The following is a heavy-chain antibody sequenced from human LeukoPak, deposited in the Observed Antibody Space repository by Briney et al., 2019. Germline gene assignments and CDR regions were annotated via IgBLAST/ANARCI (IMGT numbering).Heavy chain of an antibody. CDR3: TRTLGAVADSRYWFDP. CDR2: VNPSGGAT. D-gene: IGHD3-16*01. CDR1: GYTFTTYY. J-gene: IGHJ5*02. V-gene: IGHV1-46*01. Sequence: TSVKLSCKASGYTFTTYYMHWVRRAPGQGLEGMGLVNPSGGATSYSQIFQGRLTVNRDMSKSTVHMELSSLRSEDEAGYYCTRTLGAVADSRYWFDPWGQGTLVTVSS.